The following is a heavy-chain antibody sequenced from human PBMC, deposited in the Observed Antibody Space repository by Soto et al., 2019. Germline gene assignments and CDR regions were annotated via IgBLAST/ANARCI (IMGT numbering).Heavy chain of an antibody. V-gene: IGHV4-39*01. Sequence: SETLSLTGSVAGCSISSSNYYWAWIRQPPGKGLEWIGSIYYIGNTYYNPSPKSRVTMSVDTSKNQFSLKVTSVTAADTAIYYCAREDRTNGYNYDYWGQGTLVTVSS. CDR1: GCSISSSNYY. D-gene: IGHD1-1*01. CDR2: IYYIGNT. CDR3: AREDRTNGYNYDY. J-gene: IGHJ4*02.